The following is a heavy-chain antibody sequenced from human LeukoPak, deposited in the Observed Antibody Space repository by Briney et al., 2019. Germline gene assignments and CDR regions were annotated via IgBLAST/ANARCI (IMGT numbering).Heavy chain of an antibody. V-gene: IGHV3-21*01. D-gene: IGHD3-10*01. CDR3: ARGIYGSGSYYNLNWFDP. J-gene: IGHJ5*02. Sequence: PGGSLRLSCAASGFTFSSYSMNWVRQAPGKGLEWVSSISSSSSYIYYADSVKGRFTISRDNAKNSLYLQMNSLRAEDTAVYYCARGIYGSGSYYNLNWFDPWGQGTLVTVSS. CDR2: ISSSSSYI. CDR1: GFTFSSYS.